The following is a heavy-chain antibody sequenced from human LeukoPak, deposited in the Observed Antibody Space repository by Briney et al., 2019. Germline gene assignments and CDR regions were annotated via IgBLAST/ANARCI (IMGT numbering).Heavy chain of an antibody. CDR1: GGSISSYY. Sequence: SETLSLTCTVSGGSISSYYWSWIRQPAGKGLEWIGRIYTSGSTNYNPSLKSRVTMSVDTSKNQFSLKLSSVTAADTAVYYCARDRRYCSSTSCYADAFDIWGQGTMVTVSS. CDR2: IYTSGST. J-gene: IGHJ3*02. D-gene: IGHD2-2*01. V-gene: IGHV4-4*07. CDR3: ARDRRYCSSTSCYADAFDI.